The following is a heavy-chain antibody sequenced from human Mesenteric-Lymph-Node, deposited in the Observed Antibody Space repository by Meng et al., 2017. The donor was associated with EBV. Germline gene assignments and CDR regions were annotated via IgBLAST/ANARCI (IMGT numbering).Heavy chain of an antibody. J-gene: IGHJ4*02. V-gene: IGHV3-30*04. CDR2: ISHDGKVQ. CDR3: ARDYSPSD. CDR1: GFTFSGYP. D-gene: IGHD2-15*01. Sequence: QVHLVESGGGVVQPGSSLRLSCAASGFTFSGYPMHWVRQAPGKGLDWVALISHDGKVQYYADSVKGRFTISRDNSKNTLYLQLNSLRDEDTAVYHCARDYSPSDWGQGTLVTVSS.